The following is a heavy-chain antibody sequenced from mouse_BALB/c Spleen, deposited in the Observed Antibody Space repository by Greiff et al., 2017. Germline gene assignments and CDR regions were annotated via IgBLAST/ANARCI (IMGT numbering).Heavy chain of an antibody. CDR3: ARHDYGPFAY. CDR2: ISSGGSYT. Sequence: EVQLVDSGGDLVKPGGSLKLSCAASGFTFSSYGMSWVRQTPDKRLEWVATISSGGSYTYYPDSVKGRFTISRDNAKNTLYLQMSSLKSEDTAMYYCARHDYGPFAYWGQGTLVTVSA. CDR1: GFTFSSYG. V-gene: IGHV5-6*01. J-gene: IGHJ3*01. D-gene: IGHD1-1*02.